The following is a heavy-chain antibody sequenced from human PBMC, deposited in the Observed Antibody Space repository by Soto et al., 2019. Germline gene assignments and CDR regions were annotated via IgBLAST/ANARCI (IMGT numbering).Heavy chain of an antibody. CDR1: GGTFSSYA. D-gene: IGHD4-4*01. CDR2: IIPIFGTA. J-gene: IGHJ6*02. V-gene: IGHV1-69*13. CDR3: ARVETTVTPGDYYYGMDV. Sequence: SVKVSCKASGGTFSSYAISWVRQAPGQGLEWMGGIIPIFGTANYAQKFQGRVTITADESTSTAYMELSSLRSEDTAVYYCARVETTVTPGDYYYGMDVWGQGTTVTVS.